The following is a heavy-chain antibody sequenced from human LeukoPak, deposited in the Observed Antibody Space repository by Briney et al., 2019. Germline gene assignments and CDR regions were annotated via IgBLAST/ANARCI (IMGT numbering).Heavy chain of an antibody. CDR3: ARVGSSWYETKGYYYYGMDV. V-gene: IGHV3-33*01. CDR2: IWSDGSNK. J-gene: IGHJ6*02. Sequence: GGSLRLSCAASGFTFSGYGMHWVRQAPGKGLEWVTVIWSDGSNKYYADSVKGRFTISRDNAKNSLYLQMNSLRAEDTAVYYCARVGSSWYETKGYYYYGMDVWGQGTTVTVSS. D-gene: IGHD6-13*01. CDR1: GFTFSGYG.